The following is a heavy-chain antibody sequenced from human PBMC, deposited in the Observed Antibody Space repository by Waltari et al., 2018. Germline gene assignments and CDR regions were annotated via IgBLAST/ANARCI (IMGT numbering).Heavy chain of an antibody. D-gene: IGHD3-10*01. V-gene: IGHV3-21*01. J-gene: IGHJ5*02. CDR1: GFGFRVYN. CDR3: ARDTIFYGSGSYDP. Sequence: QLVESGGGLVKPGSSLRLSCAASGFGFRVYNMHWLRRAPGKGLEWVSSISSKSTYIYYADSVRGRFSISRDNAENSLFLQMNNLRGEDTAVYYCARDTIFYGSGSYDPWGQGTRVTVSS. CDR2: ISSKSTYI.